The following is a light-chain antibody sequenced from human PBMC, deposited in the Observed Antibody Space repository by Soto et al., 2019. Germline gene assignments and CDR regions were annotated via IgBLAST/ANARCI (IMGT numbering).Light chain of an antibody. V-gene: IGKV2-28*01. CDR1: QSLLHRNGYNY. CDR3: MQALHTPLFT. Sequence: DIVMTQSPLSLPVTPGEPASISCRSSQSLLHRNGYNYVDWYLQKPGQSPQLLIYLGSNRASGVPDRFTGSGSGTDFTLKISRVEAEDVGVYYCMQALHTPLFTFGPGTKVAIK. CDR2: LGS. J-gene: IGKJ3*01.